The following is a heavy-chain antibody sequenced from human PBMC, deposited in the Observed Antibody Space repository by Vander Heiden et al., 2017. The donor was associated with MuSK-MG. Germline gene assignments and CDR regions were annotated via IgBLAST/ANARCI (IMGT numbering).Heavy chain of an antibody. CDR3: ARGLPNYDFWSGGTFDS. Sequence: QVQLQQWGAGLLKPSETLSLTCAVHGGSFNAYYWNWIRQPPGKGLEWIGEINHSGNTNYNPSLKRRVTISLDTSNNQFSLKLTSVTAADTAVYYCARGLPNYDFWSGGTFDSWGQGTLVTVSS. CDR2: INHSGNT. J-gene: IGHJ4*02. V-gene: IGHV4-34*01. D-gene: IGHD3-3*01. CDR1: GGSFNAYY.